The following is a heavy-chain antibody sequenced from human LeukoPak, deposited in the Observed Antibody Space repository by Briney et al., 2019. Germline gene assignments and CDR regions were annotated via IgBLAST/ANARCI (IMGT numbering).Heavy chain of an antibody. D-gene: IGHD3-22*01. CDR3: AKGRGSSGYQPFDY. Sequence: GGSLRLSCAASGFTFNSYWMHWVRQGPGKGLVWVSRINSDGSSTTYADSVKGRFTISRDNSKNTLYLQMNSLRAEDTAVYYCAKGRGSSGYQPFDYWGQGTLVTVSS. V-gene: IGHV3-74*01. CDR2: INSDGSST. CDR1: GFTFNSYW. J-gene: IGHJ4*02.